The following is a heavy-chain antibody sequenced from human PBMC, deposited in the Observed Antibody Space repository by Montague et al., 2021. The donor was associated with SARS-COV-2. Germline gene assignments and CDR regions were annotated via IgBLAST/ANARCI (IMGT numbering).Heavy chain of an antibody. Sequence: SLRLSCAASGFSFSTFWMTWVRQAPGKGLEWVASIKPDGSDQYYLESVKGRFTISRDNARNSLYLQLNNLRAEDTAVYYCARDPNWGAHWGQGNLVTVSS. CDR2: IKPDGSDQ. D-gene: IGHD7-27*01. CDR1: GFSFSTFW. CDR3: ARDPNWGAH. V-gene: IGHV3-7*05. J-gene: IGHJ4*02.